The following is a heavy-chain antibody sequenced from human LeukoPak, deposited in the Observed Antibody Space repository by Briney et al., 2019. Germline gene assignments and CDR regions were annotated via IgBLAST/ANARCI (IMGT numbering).Heavy chain of an antibody. CDR2: IYYSGNT. Sequence: SETLSLTCTVSGDSISSYYWSWIRQLPGKGLEWIGNIYYSGNTNYNPSLKSRVTISLDTSKNQFSLKLTSVAAADTAVYYCARSTSSYWFDPWGQGTLVTVSS. CDR1: GDSISSYY. D-gene: IGHD6-6*01. J-gene: IGHJ5*02. V-gene: IGHV4-59*08. CDR3: ARSTSSYWFDP.